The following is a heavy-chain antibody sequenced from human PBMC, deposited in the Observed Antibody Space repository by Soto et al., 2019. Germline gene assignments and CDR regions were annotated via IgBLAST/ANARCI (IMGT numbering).Heavy chain of an antibody. D-gene: IGHD4-17*01. J-gene: IGHJ3*02. V-gene: IGHV3-23*01. CDR3: ANQVGPFSYGAAPGAFDI. CDR2: ISGSGGST. CDR1: GFTFSSYA. Sequence: PGGSLRLCCAASGFTFSSYAMSWVRQAPGKGLEWVSAISGSGGSTYYADSVKGRFTISRDNSKNTLYLQMNSLRAEDTAVYYCANQVGPFSYGAAPGAFDIWGQGTMVTVSS.